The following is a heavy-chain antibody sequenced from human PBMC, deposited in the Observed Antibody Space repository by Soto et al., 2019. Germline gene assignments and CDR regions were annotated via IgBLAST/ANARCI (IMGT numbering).Heavy chain of an antibody. CDR1: GGSISSYY. CDR3: ARGITMVRGDPPGVFDY. D-gene: IGHD3-10*01. J-gene: IGHJ4*02. V-gene: IGHV4-59*01. Sequence: SETLSLTCTVSGGSISSYYWSWIRQPPGKGLEWIGYIYYSGSTNYNPSLKSRVTISVDTSKNQFSLKLSSVTAADTAVYYCARGITMVRGDPPGVFDYWGQGTLVTVSS. CDR2: IYYSGST.